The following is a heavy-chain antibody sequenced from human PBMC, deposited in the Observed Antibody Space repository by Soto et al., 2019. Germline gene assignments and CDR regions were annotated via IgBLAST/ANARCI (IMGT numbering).Heavy chain of an antibody. CDR1: GFTFSSYS. CDR2: ISSSSSYI. V-gene: IGHV3-21*01. J-gene: IGHJ4*02. CDR3: ARDPDEISSCLDY. D-gene: IGHD6-13*01. Sequence: EVQLVESGGGLVKPGGSLRLSCAASGFTFSSYSMNWVRQAPGKGLEWVSSISSSSSYIYYADSVKGRFTISRDNAKNSLDLQMNSLIAEDTAVYYCARDPDEISSCLDYWGQGTLVTVSS.